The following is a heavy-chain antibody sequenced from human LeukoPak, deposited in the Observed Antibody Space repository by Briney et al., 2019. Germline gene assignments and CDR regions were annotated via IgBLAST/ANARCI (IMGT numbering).Heavy chain of an antibody. V-gene: IGHV3-7*04. D-gene: IGHD3-16*01. CDR3: ARAVEFGSVDM. Sequence: GGSLRLSCTVSGFTFSNYWMSWVRQAPGKGLEWVANIKEDGSERYDVDSVKGRFTISRDNAKNSLYLQMNSLRAEDTALYYCARAVEFGSVDMWGQGTMVTVSS. CDR2: IKEDGSER. J-gene: IGHJ3*02. CDR1: GFTFSNYW.